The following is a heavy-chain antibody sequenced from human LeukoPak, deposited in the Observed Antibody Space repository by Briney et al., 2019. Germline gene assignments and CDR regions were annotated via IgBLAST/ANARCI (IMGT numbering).Heavy chain of an antibody. CDR3: ARDRLGLSTTCSDY. CDR2: ISSSGSTI. J-gene: IGHJ4*02. CDR1: GFTFSDYY. D-gene: IGHD7-27*01. Sequence: PGGSLRLSCAASGFTFSDYYMSWIRQAPGKGLEWVSYISSSGSTIYYADPVKGRFTISRDNAKNSLYLQMNSLRAEDTAVYYCARDRLGLSTTCSDYWGQGTLVTVSS. V-gene: IGHV3-11*04.